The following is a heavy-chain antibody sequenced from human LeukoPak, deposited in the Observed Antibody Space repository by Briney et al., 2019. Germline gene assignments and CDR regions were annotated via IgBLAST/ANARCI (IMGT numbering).Heavy chain of an antibody. D-gene: IGHD6-19*01. CDR3: AKDLSQYISLDYYYGMDV. CDR1: GFTFSSYG. V-gene: IGHV3-30*18. Sequence: GGSRRLSCAASGFTFSSYGMHWVRQAPGKGREWVAVISYDGSNKYYTDSVKGRFTISRDNSKNTLYLQMNSLRAEDTAVYYCAKDLSQYISLDYYYGMDVWGQGTTVTVSS. J-gene: IGHJ6*02. CDR2: ISYDGSNK.